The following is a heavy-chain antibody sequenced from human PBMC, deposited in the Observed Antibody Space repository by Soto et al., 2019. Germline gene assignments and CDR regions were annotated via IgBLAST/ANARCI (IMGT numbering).Heavy chain of an antibody. J-gene: IGHJ4*02. CDR3: ARGRDYAWSD. V-gene: IGHV4-4*02. Sequence: QVQLQQSGPGLVNPSGTLLLICAVSGDSVTNSIFWWTWVRQPPGKGLEWIGEIYHRGNTNYNPSLRSRVIISMDKSKNQFSLTLTSVTAADTAVYYCARGRDYAWSDWGQGTLVTVSS. CDR1: GDSVTNSIFW. CDR2: IYHRGNT. D-gene: IGHD4-17*01.